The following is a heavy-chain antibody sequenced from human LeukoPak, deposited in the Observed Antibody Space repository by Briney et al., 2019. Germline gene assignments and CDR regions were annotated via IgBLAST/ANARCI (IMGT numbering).Heavy chain of an antibody. J-gene: IGHJ4*02. CDR3: ARFAAAKTGTFDY. V-gene: IGHV7-4-1*02. CDR2: INTNTGNP. Sequence: ASVKVSCKASGYTFSSYAMNWVRQAPGQGLEWMGWINTNTGNPTYAQGFTGRFVFSLGTSVSTAYLQISSLKAEDTGVYYCARFAAAKTGTFDYWGQGTLVTVSS. D-gene: IGHD1-1*01. CDR1: GYTFSSYA.